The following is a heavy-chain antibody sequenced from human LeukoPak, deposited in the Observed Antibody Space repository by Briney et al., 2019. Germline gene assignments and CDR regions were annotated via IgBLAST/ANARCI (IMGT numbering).Heavy chain of an antibody. CDR3: ARAPWESYYNSYFDY. V-gene: IGHV4-4*02. CDR1: GGSISSSNW. D-gene: IGHD3-10*01. CDR2: IYHSGST. J-gene: IGHJ4*02. Sequence: SETLALTCAVSGGSISSSNWWSWVRQPPGKGREWIGEIYHSGSTNYNSSLNSRVTISVDKSKNQFSLKLSSVTAADTAVYYCARAPWESYYNSYFDYWGQGTLVTVSS.